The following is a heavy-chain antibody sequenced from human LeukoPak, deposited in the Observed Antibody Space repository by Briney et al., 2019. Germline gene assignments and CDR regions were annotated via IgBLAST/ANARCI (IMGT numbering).Heavy chain of an antibody. J-gene: IGHJ3*02. D-gene: IGHD5/OR15-5a*01. CDR3: ARGDHVRIYAESAFDI. CDR2: INPSGGST. CDR1: GYTFTSYY. Sequence: GASVKVSCKASGYTFTSYYLHWVRQAPGQGLEWMGIINPSGGSTNYAQKFQGRVTMTRDTSTSTVYMELSSLRSEDTAVYYRARGDHVRIYAESAFDIWGQGTMVTVSS. V-gene: IGHV1-46*01.